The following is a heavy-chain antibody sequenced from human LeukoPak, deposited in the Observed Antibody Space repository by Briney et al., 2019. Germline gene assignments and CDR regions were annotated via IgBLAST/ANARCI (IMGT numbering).Heavy chain of an antibody. Sequence: ESLRLTCGASGCTFSSYWLHWVRQAPGKGLVWVSRINSNGSSTCYADSVKGRFTISRDNAKNTLYLQMNSLRAEDTAVYYCARPPTISSGWYGEYDYYYYMDVWGKGTTVTVSS. V-gene: IGHV3-74*01. CDR2: INSNGSST. J-gene: IGHJ6*03. CDR1: GCTFSSYW. CDR3: ARPPTISSGWYGEYDYYYYMDV. D-gene: IGHD6-19*01.